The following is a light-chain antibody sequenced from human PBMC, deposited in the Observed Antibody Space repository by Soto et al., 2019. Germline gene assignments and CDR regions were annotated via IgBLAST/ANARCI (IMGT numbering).Light chain of an antibody. J-gene: IGKJ5*01. CDR2: VAS. CDR1: ENINSY. Sequence: DIKMNHSPSSLSASVGDRGTNSCRASENINSYLNWYQFKAVKAPKLLIYVASNLQSGVPSRFSASGFGTAFTLTISSLQPEDFATYFCQQSYTTPVTFGQGTLLEIK. CDR3: QQSYTTPVT. V-gene: IGKV1-39*01.